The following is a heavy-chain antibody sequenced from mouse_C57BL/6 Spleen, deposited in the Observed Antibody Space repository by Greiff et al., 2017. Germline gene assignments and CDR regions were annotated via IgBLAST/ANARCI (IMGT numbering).Heavy chain of an antibody. CDR2: ISNGGGST. Sequence: EVKLMESGGGLVQPGGSLKLSCAASGFTFSDYYMYWVRQTPEKRLEWVAYISNGGGSTYYPDTVKGRFTISRDNAKNTLYLQMSRLKSEDTAMYYCARHGGYGSSDYAMDYWGQGTSVTVSS. CDR1: GFTFSDYY. J-gene: IGHJ4*01. CDR3: ARHGGYGSSDYAMDY. D-gene: IGHD1-1*01. V-gene: IGHV5-12*01.